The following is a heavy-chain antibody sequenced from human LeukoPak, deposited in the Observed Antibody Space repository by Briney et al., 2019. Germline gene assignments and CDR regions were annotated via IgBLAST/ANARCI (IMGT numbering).Heavy chain of an antibody. CDR1: GGSISSYY. J-gene: IGHJ3*02. V-gene: IGHV4-59*01. Sequence: SETLSLTCTVSGGSISSYYWSWIRQPPGKGLEWIGYIYYSGSTNYNPSLKSRVTISVDTSKNQFSLKLSSVTAADTAVYYCARDTAAGIAARPRAFDIWGQGTMVTVSS. CDR2: IYYSGST. CDR3: ARDTAAGIAARPRAFDI. D-gene: IGHD6-6*01.